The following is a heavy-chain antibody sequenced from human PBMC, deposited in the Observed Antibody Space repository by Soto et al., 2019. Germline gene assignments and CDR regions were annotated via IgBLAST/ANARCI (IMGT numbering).Heavy chain of an antibody. CDR3: AREEYCSGGSCYVY. CDR2: IYYSGST. Sequence: QVQLQESGPGLVKPSETLSLTCTVSGGSISSYYWSWIRQPPGKGLEWIGYIYYSGSTNYNPSLKSRVTISVDTSKNQFSLKVSSVTAADTAVYYCAREEYCSGGSCYVYWGQGTLVTVSA. V-gene: IGHV4-59*01. J-gene: IGHJ4*02. CDR1: GGSISSYY. D-gene: IGHD2-15*01.